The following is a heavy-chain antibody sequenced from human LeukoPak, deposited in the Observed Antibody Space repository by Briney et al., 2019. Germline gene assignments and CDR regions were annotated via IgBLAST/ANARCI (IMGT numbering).Heavy chain of an antibody. CDR1: GGTFSSYA. CDR3: ASGFYYDSSGYYIPLSFDY. D-gene: IGHD3-22*01. J-gene: IGHJ4*02. Sequence: ASVKVPCKASGGTFSSYAISWVRQAPGQGLEWMGRIIPILGIANYAQKFQGRVTITADKSTSTAYMELSSLRSEDTAVYYCASGFYYDSSGYYIPLSFDYWGQGTLVTVSS. CDR2: IIPILGIA. V-gene: IGHV1-69*04.